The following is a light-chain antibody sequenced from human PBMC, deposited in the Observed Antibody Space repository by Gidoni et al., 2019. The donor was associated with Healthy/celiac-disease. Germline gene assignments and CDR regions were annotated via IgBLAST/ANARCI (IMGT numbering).Light chain of an antibody. V-gene: IGKV1-39*01. J-gene: IGKJ1*01. CDR1: QSISSY. CDR3: QQSYSTPWT. CDR2: AAS. Sequence: DIQMTQSPSSLSASVGDRVTITCRASQSISSYLNWYQQKPGNAPKLLIYAASSLQSGVPSRFSGRGSGTDFTLTISSLQPEDFSTYYCQQSYSTPWTFGQGTKVEIK.